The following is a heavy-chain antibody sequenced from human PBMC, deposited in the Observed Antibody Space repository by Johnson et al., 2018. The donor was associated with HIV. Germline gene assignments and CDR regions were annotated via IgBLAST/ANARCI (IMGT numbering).Heavy chain of an antibody. J-gene: IGHJ3*02. CDR1: GFTFSNYD. CDR2: IDTAGNT. V-gene: IGHV3-13*01. Sequence: VQLVESGGAVVQPGTSLRLSCAASGFTFSNYDMHWVRQITGKRLEWVSGIDTAGNTFYAGSVKGRFTISRENAKNSLYLQVHSLRAGDTALYYCARGSYDGDSFDIWGQGTVVTVSS. CDR3: ARGSYDGDSFDI. D-gene: IGHD1-26*01.